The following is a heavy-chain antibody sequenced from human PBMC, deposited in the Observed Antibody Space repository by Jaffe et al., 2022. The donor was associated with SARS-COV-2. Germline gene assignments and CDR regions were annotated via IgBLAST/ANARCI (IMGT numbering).Heavy chain of an antibody. D-gene: IGHD3-3*01. CDR3: AREHYDFWSGSRAEYFQH. V-gene: IGHV1-18*01. Sequence: QVQLVQSGAEVKKPGASVKVSCKASGYTFTSYGISWVRQAPGQGLEWMGWISAYNGNTNYAQKLQGRVTMTTDTSTSTAYMELRSLRSDDTAVYYCAREHYDFWSGSRAEYFQHWGQGTLVTVSS. CDR1: GYTFTSYG. J-gene: IGHJ1*01. CDR2: ISAYNGNT.